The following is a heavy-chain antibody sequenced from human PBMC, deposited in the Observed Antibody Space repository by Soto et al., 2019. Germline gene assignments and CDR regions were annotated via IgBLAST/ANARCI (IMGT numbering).Heavy chain of an antibody. J-gene: IGHJ6*02. Sequence: SETLSLTCAVSGYSISSGYYWGWVRQPPGKGLEWLGSMFHSGKTYYNPSLKSRLTISVDTSKNQFSLKLSSVTAADTAVYYCARGRIAAAGIAYVPDYYGMDVCGQGNTVTVSS. CDR2: MFHSGKT. D-gene: IGHD6-13*01. CDR3: ARGRIAAAGIAYVPDYYGMDV. V-gene: IGHV4-38-2*01. CDR1: GYSISSGYY.